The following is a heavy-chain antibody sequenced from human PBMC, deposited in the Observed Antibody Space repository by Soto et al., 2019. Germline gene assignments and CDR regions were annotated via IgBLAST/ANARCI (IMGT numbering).Heavy chain of an antibody. J-gene: IGHJ4*02. Sequence: GGSLRLSCPASGFTFSSYGMHWVRQAPGKGLEWVAVIWYDGSNKDYADSVKGRFTSSRDTSENTLYLQMNSLRAEDTAVYYCARHLTYYYDSSGSHGYWGQGTLVTVSS. CDR2: IWYDGSNK. D-gene: IGHD3-22*01. V-gene: IGHV3-33*01. CDR3: ARHLTYYYDSSGSHGY. CDR1: GFTFSSYG.